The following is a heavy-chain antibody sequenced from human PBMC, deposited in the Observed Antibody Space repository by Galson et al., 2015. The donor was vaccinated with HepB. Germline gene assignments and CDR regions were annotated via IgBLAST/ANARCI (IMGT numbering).Heavy chain of an antibody. CDR3: ARGSHIAAAIYNWFDP. J-gene: IGHJ5*02. Sequence: SVKVSCKASGYTFTSYYMHWVRQAPGQGLEWMGIINPSGGSTSYAQKFQGRVTMTRDTSTSTVYMELSSLRSEDTAVYYCARGSHIAAAIYNWFDPWGQGTLVTVSS. CDR2: INPSGGST. CDR1: GYTFTSYY. V-gene: IGHV1-46*03. D-gene: IGHD6-13*01.